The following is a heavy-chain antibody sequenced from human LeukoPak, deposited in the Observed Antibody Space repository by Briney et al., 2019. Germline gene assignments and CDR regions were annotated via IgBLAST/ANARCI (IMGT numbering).Heavy chain of an antibody. Sequence: GRSLRLSCAASGFTFDDYAMHWVRQAPGKGLEWVSGISWNSGSIGYADSVKGRFTISRDNAKNSLYLQMNSLRAEDTALYYCAKATNSSSFPLVGYWGQGTLVTVSS. V-gene: IGHV3-9*01. CDR1: GFTFDDYA. CDR2: ISWNSGSI. D-gene: IGHD2/OR15-2a*01. CDR3: AKATNSSSFPLVGY. J-gene: IGHJ4*02.